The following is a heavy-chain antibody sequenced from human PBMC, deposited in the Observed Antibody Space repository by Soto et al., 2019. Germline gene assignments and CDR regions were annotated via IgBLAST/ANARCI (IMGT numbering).Heavy chain of an antibody. CDR3: ARGQVGATWRANWFDP. Sequence: SETLSLTCAVSGFSISSSNWWSWVRQPPGKGLEWIGEIYHSGSTNYNPSLKSRVTISVDKSKNQFSLKLSSVTAADTAVYYCARGQVGATWRANWFDPWGQGTLVTVSS. J-gene: IGHJ5*02. V-gene: IGHV4-4*02. D-gene: IGHD1-26*01. CDR2: IYHSGST. CDR1: GFSISSSNW.